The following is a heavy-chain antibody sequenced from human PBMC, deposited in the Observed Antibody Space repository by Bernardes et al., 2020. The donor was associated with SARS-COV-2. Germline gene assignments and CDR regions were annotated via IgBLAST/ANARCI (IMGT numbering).Heavy chain of an antibody. J-gene: IGHJ4*02. V-gene: IGHV4-31*03. CDR1: GGSIRSGGYY. CDR3: ARLYGDYYYFDY. CDR2: IYYSGRT. Sequence: SVTLPLTCTVSGGSIRSGGYYWSWIRQHPGKGLEWIGYIYYSGRTYYNPSLKSRVTISVDTSRNQFSLKLSSVTAADTAVYYCARLYGDYYYFDYWGQGTLVTGSS. D-gene: IGHD4-17*01.